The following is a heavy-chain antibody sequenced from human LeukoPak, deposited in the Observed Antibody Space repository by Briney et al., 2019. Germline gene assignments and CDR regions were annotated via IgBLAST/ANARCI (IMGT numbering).Heavy chain of an antibody. Sequence: PSETLSLTCTVSGASINSAGYYWSWIRQLPGKGLEWIGYISYTGSTYYNPSLKSRVIISRDTSKNQFPLKLSSVTAADTAIYYCARGDYWGQGTLVTVSS. CDR1: GASINSAGYY. J-gene: IGHJ4*02. CDR2: ISYTGST. V-gene: IGHV4-31*03. CDR3: ARGDY.